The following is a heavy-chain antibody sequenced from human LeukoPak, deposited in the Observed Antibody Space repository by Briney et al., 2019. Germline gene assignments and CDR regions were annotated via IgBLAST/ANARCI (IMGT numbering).Heavy chain of an antibody. CDR1: GYTFTDYY. V-gene: IGHV1-2*02. Sequence: ASAKVSCKASGYTFTDYYMHWVRQAPGQGLEWMGWINPDIGGTNYAQKFQGRVTMTRDTSISTVYMELSRLKSDDTAVDHCAPTDVSYFDYWGQGTLVSVSS. CDR3: APTDVSYFDY. J-gene: IGHJ4*02. D-gene: IGHD4-11*01. CDR2: INPDIGGT.